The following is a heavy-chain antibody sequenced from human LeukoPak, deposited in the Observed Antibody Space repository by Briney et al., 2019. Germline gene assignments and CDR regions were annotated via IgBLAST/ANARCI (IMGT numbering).Heavy chain of an antibody. Sequence: GGSLRLSCAASGVTFSDYYMSWIRQAPGKGLEWVSYISSSGSTIYYADSVKGRFTISRDNAKNSLYLQMNSLRAEDTAVDYCARLSYYYDSSGYRHNWFDPWGQGTLVTVSS. V-gene: IGHV3-11*01. D-gene: IGHD3-22*01. CDR3: ARLSYYYDSSGYRHNWFDP. CDR2: ISSSGSTI. CDR1: GVTFSDYY. J-gene: IGHJ5*02.